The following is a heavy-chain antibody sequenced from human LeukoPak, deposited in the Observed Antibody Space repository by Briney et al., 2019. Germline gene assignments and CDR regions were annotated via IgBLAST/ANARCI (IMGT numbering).Heavy chain of an antibody. CDR1: GYTFTDYY. J-gene: IGHJ4*02. CDR2: INSNTGDT. Sequence: GASVKVSCKASGYTFTDYYIHWVRQAPGQGPEWMGWINSNTGDTKYAQKFQDRVTLTQDTSISTAYMELSRLESDDTAAFYCARGRWPQLWGDYWGQGTPLTVSS. D-gene: IGHD5-18*01. CDR3: ARGRWPQLWGDY. V-gene: IGHV1-2*02.